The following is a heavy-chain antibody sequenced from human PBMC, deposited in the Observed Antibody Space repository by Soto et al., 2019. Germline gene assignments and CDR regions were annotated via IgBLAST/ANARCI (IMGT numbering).Heavy chain of an antibody. CDR1: GFTLSSHW. D-gene: IGHD4-17*01. CDR3: AREDGDYANNYYGMDV. CDR2: INTDGSSA. J-gene: IGHJ6*02. Sequence: EVQLVESGGGLVQPGGSLRLSCAASGFTLSSHWMHWVRQVAGQGLVWVARINTDGSSARYADSVKGRFTIFRDNAKNTLYLQMNPLRAEDTAVYYGAREDGDYANNYYGMDVWGQGTTVTVSS. V-gene: IGHV3-74*01.